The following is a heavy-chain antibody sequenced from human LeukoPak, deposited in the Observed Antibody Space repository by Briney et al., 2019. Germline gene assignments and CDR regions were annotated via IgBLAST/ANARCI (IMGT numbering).Heavy chain of an antibody. J-gene: IGHJ4*02. CDR3: AKATAVAGNGWDYFDY. D-gene: IGHD6-19*01. V-gene: IGHV3-9*01. CDR2: ISWNSGSI. CDR1: GFTFDDYA. Sequence: LRLSCAASGFTFDDYAMHWVRQAPGKGLEWVSGISWNSGSIGYADSVKGRFTISRDNAKNSLYLQMNSLRAEDTALYYCAKATAVAGNGWDYFDYWGQGTLVTVSS.